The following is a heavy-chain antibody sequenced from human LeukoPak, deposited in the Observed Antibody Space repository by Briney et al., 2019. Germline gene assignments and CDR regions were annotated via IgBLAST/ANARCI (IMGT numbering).Heavy chain of an antibody. Sequence: SETLSLTCAVYGGSFSDYYWTWVRQSPGKGLEWIGEINYSGSTNYNPSLKSRVIISADTSKNQFSLNLNSVTAADTAVYYCARCGGYDYFDDYWGQGTLVTVSS. CDR3: ARCGGYDYFDDY. J-gene: IGHJ4*02. V-gene: IGHV4-34*01. D-gene: IGHD5-12*01. CDR1: GGSFSDYY. CDR2: INYSGST.